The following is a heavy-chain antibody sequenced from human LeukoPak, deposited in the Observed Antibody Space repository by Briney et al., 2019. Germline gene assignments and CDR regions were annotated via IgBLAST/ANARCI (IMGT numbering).Heavy chain of an antibody. D-gene: IGHD2-15*01. CDR1: GYSFTSYG. V-gene: IGHV1-18*01. CDR2: ISAYNGNT. CDR3: ARVPSGGPFDY. Sequence: ASVKVSCKAAGYSFTSYGISWVRQAPGQGLEWMGWISAYNGNTNYAQRLQGRVTMTTDTSTSTAYMELRSLTSDDTAVYYCARVPSGGPFDYWGQGTLVTVSS. J-gene: IGHJ4*02.